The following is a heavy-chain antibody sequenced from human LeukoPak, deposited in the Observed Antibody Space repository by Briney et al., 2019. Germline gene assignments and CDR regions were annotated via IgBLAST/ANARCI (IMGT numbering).Heavy chain of an antibody. CDR2: ISYDGSNK. V-gene: IGHV3-30*18. D-gene: IGHD4-17*01. CDR1: GFTFSSYG. Sequence: GGSLRLSCAASGFTFSSYGMHWVRQAPGKGLEWVAVISYDGSNKYYADSVKGRFTISRDNSKNTLYLQMNSLRAEDTVVYYCAKDGPPYGDYPYYFDYWGQGTLVTVSS. J-gene: IGHJ4*02. CDR3: AKDGPPYGDYPYYFDY.